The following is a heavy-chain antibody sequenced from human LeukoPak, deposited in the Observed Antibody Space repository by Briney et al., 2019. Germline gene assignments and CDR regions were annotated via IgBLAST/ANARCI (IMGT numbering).Heavy chain of an antibody. J-gene: IGHJ4*02. Sequence: GGSLRLSCAASGFTFSSYVMSWVRQAPGKGLEWVSSFSDSGSTYYADSVKGRFTISRDNSKNTLYLQMNSLRADDTAVYFCAKRLLPSINWYYFDYWGQGTLVTVSS. CDR2: FSDSGST. CDR1: GFTFSSYV. D-gene: IGHD1-1*01. V-gene: IGHV3-23*01. CDR3: AKRLLPSINWYYFDY.